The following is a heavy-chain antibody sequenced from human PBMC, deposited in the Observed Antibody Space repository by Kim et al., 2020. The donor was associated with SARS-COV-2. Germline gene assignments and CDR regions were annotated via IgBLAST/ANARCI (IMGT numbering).Heavy chain of an antibody. CDR1: GFTFSSYG. Sequence: GGSLRLSCAASGFTFSSYGMHWVRQAPGKGLEWVAVISYDGSNKYYADSVKGRFTISRDNSKNTLYLQMNSLRAEDTAVYYCAKYLKGLVAARPDYFDYWGQGTLVTVSS. CDR2: ISYDGSNK. D-gene: IGHD6-6*01. CDR3: AKYLKGLVAARPDYFDY. J-gene: IGHJ4*02. V-gene: IGHV3-30*18.